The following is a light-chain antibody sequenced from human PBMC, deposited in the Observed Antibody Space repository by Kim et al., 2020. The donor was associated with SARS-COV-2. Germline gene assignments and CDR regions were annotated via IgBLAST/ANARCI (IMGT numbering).Light chain of an antibody. V-gene: IGLV3-19*01. J-gene: IGLJ3*02. CDR2: GKN. CDR3: NSRESSANHWM. CDR1: SLRSYY. Sequence: SSELTQDPAVSVALGQTVRITCQGDSLRSYYASWYQQKPGQAPVLVFYGKNNRPSGIPDRFSGSYSGNTASLTITVAQAEDEADYYCNSRESSANHWMFGGGTKLTVL.